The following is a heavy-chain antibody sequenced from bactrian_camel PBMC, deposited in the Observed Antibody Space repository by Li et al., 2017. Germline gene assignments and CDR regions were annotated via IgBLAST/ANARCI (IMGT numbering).Heavy chain of an antibody. V-gene: IGHV3S55*01. CDR1: GFTLADSD. CDR2: ISRQGVA. J-gene: IGHJ4*01. CDR3: KTSCTRRPGGFCPCADHRPFRV. Sequence: VQLVESGGGSVQAGGSLNLSCTASGFTLADSDMGWYRQAPGNECELVSTISRQGVAFYGDLVKGRFTSSQDVDKNTVYLQMNNLNAGDTAMYYCKTSCTRRPGGFCPCADHRPFRVWGQGTQVTVS. D-gene: IGHD7*01.